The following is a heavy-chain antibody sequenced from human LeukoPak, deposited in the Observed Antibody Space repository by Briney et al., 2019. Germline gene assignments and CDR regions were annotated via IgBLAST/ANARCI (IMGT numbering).Heavy chain of an antibody. V-gene: IGHV3-74*01. J-gene: IGHJ4*02. Sequence: GGSLRLSCAASGITLSGYWMHGVRQAPGKGLVWVSRINFDGSDISYADFVKGRFTISRDNAKNTLFLQMNSPRAEGTAVYYCTRSLMDWGQGIRVTVSS. CDR3: TRSLMD. CDR1: GITLSGYW. D-gene: IGHD3-16*01. CDR2: INFDGSDI.